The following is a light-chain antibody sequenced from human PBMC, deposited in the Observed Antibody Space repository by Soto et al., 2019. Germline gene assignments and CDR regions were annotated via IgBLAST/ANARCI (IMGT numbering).Light chain of an antibody. Sequence: DIQMTQSPSTLSASVGDRVTVTCRASQSFSGWLAWYQQKPGKAPKLLIYDVSTLESGVPSRFSGGGSGTEFTLTISSLQPDDFATYYCQQYNSYSPLTFGGGTKVDIK. V-gene: IGKV1-5*01. J-gene: IGKJ4*01. CDR3: QQYNSYSPLT. CDR1: QSFSGW. CDR2: DVS.